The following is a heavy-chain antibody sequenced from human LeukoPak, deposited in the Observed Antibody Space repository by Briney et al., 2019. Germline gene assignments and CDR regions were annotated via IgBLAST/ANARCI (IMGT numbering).Heavy chain of an antibody. CDR1: GFTFSNAW. J-gene: IGHJ5*02. V-gene: IGHV3-53*01. CDR3: ARDLAGAPLFDP. Sequence: GGSLRLSCAASGFTFSNAWMSWVRQAPGKGLEWVSVIYSGGSTYYADSVKGRFTISRDNSKNTLYLQMNSLRAEDTAVYYCARDLAGAPLFDPWGQGTLVTVSS. CDR2: IYSGGST. D-gene: IGHD1-26*01.